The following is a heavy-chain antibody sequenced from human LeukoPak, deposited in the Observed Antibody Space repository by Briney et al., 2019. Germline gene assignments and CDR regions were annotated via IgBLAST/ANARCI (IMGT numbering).Heavy chain of an antibody. D-gene: IGHD6-13*01. CDR3: ARGRVSSSSWSSTYYYYFYMDV. Sequence: SETLSLTCSVSGDSISIYYWSWIRQPPGKGLEWIGYIDHTGSTNYNPSLNSRVTISRDTSKNHFSLELSSVTAADTAVYFCARGRVSSSSWSSTYYYYFYMDVWGKGTTVTVSS. V-gene: IGHV4-59*01. J-gene: IGHJ6*03. CDR1: GDSISIYY. CDR2: IDHTGST.